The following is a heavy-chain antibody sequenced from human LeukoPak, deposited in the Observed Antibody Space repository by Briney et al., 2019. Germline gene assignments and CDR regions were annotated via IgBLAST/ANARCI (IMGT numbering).Heavy chain of an antibody. CDR1: GGSISSYY. D-gene: IGHD3-10*01. CDR2: IYYSGST. V-gene: IGHV4-59*01. CDR3: ARSMVRGVPITPPDY. Sequence: SETLSLTCTVSGGSISSYYWSWIRQPPGKGLEWIGYIYYSGSTNYNPSLKSRVTISVDTSKNQFSLKLSSVTAADTAVYYCARSMVRGVPITPPDYWGQGTLVTVSS. J-gene: IGHJ4*02.